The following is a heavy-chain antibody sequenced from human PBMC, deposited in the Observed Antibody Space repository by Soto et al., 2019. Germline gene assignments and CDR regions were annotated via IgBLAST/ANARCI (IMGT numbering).Heavy chain of an antibody. CDR2: ISPDGSRT. V-gene: IGHV3-74*01. D-gene: IGHD4-17*01. Sequence: EVQVVESGGGLVQPGGSLRLSCAASGIIFSRYWTHWVRQAPGKGLVWVSRISPDGSRTSYVDSVKGRFTISRDNAKNTLSLQVNSLRVDDTAVYYCAVHGDYDAFDIWGQGTMVTVSS. CDR1: GIIFSRYW. CDR3: AVHGDYDAFDI. J-gene: IGHJ3*02.